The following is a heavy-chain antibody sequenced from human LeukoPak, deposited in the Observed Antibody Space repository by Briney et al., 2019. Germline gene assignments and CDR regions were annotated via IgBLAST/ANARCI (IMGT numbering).Heavy chain of an antibody. CDR3: ARVRLHGSYGYYYYYMDV. CDR2: MNPNSGNT. D-gene: IGHD1-26*01. Sequence: ASVKVSCKASGYTFTSYDINWVRQATGQGLEWMGWMNPNSGNTGYAQKFQGRVTITRNTSISTAYMELSSLRSEDTAVYYCARVRLHGSYGYYYYYMDVWGKGTTVTVSS. CDR1: GYTFTSYD. J-gene: IGHJ6*03. V-gene: IGHV1-8*03.